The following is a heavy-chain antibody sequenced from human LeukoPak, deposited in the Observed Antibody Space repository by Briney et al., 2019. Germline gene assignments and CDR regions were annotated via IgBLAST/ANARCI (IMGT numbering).Heavy chain of an antibody. Sequence: GGSLRLSCAASGFTFRNYWMSWVRQPPGKGLEWLANIKPDGSEKYYVDPVKGRFTISRDNVKSALFLQMDSLRAEDTAVYYCARVTLLETKGATFDYWGQGILVTVSS. CDR2: IKPDGSEK. J-gene: IGHJ4*02. CDR1: GFTFRNYW. D-gene: IGHD4-17*01. CDR3: ARVTLLETKGATFDY. V-gene: IGHV3-7*01.